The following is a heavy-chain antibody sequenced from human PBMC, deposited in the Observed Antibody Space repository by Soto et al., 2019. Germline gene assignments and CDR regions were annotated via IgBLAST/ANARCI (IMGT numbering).Heavy chain of an antibody. D-gene: IGHD6-19*01. CDR1: GYAFTGYY. J-gene: IGHJ4*02. V-gene: IGHV1-2*04. CDR2: INPNSGDT. Sequence: ASVKVSCKASGYAFTGYYMHWVRQAPGQGLEWMGWINPNSGDTNYAQNFQGWVTMTRDTSISTAYMELSRLRSDDTAVYYCARRGPLGGWHDWDYWGQGTQVTVSS. CDR3: ARRGPLGGWHDWDY.